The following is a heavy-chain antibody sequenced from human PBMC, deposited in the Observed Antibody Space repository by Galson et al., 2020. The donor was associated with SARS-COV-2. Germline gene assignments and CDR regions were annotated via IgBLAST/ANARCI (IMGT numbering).Heavy chain of an antibody. CDR1: GFTFSSYG. CDR3: AKSHYDFWSGLIDY. J-gene: IGHJ4*02. V-gene: IGHV3-33*06. Sequence: GGSLRLSCAASGFTFSSYGMHWVRQAPGKGLEWVAAIWYDGSNKYYADSVKGRFTISRDNSKNTLYLQMNSLRAEDTAVYYCAKSHYDFWSGLIDYWGQGTLVTVSS. D-gene: IGHD3-3*01. CDR2: IWYDGSNK.